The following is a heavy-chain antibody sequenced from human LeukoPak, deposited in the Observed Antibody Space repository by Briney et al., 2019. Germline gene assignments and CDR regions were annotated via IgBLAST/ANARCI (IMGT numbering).Heavy chain of an antibody. V-gene: IGHV3-74*01. CDR1: GFTFSSYW. CDR3: ARGYSSSTFQH. Sequence: PGGSLRLSCAASGFTFSSYWMHWVRQAPGKGLVWVSRINSDGSSTSYADSVKGRFTISRDNAKNTLYLQMNSLRAEDTAVYYRARGYSSSTFQHWGQGTLVTVSS. CDR2: INSDGSST. J-gene: IGHJ1*01. D-gene: IGHD6-13*01.